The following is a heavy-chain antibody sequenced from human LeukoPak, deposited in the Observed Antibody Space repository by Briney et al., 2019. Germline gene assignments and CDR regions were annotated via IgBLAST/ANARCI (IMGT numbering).Heavy chain of an antibody. CDR1: GYTFTSYG. V-gene: IGHV1-18*01. J-gene: IGHJ5*02. D-gene: IGHD3-10*01. CDR3: ARGGGTIRFGFDP. Sequence: ASVKVSCKTSGYTFTSYGISWVRQAPGQGLEWMGWINTYNGNTNYAQNYQGRVTMTTETPTTTVYMELRSLRSDDTAVYFCARGGGTIRFGFDPWGQGTLVIVSS. CDR2: INTYNGNT.